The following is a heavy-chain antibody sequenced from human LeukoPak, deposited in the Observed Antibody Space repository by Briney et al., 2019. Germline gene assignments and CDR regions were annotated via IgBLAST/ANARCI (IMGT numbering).Heavy chain of an antibody. CDR2: IYYRGST. Sequence: SETLSLTCTVSGVSISSDDYFWSWIRQPPGKGLEWIGYIYYRGSTYYNPSLKSRLTISVDASKNQFSLKLNSVTAADTALYYCAISGDVSGNFAHWGQGTLVTVSS. CDR3: AISGDVSGNFAH. CDR1: GVSISSDDYF. J-gene: IGHJ4*02. V-gene: IGHV4-30-4*01. D-gene: IGHD2-15*01.